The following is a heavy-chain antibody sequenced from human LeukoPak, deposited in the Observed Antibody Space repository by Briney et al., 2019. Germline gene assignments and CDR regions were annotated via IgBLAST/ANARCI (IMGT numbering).Heavy chain of an antibody. J-gene: IGHJ4*02. D-gene: IGHD3-9*01. V-gene: IGHV3-23*01. CDR3: AKILVRTRYYFDY. CDR1: GFTFSSYA. Sequence: GGSLRLSCAASGFTFSSYAMSWVRQAPGKGLEWVSAISGSGGSTYYADSVKGRFTISRDNSKNTPYLQMNSLRAEDTAVYYCAKILVRTRYYFDYWGQGTLVTVSS. CDR2: ISGSGGST.